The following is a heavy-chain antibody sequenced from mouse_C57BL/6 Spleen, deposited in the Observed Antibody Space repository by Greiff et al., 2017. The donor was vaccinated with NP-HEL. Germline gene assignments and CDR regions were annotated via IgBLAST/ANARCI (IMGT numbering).Heavy chain of an antibody. V-gene: IGHV1-64*01. Sequence: VKLMESGAELVKPGASVKLSCKASGYTFTSYWMHWVKQRPGQGLEWIGMIHPNSGSTNYNEKFKSKATLTVDKSSSTAYMQLSSLTSEDSAVYYCARAGYAMDDWGQGTSVTVSS. CDR1: GYTFTSYW. CDR2: IHPNSGST. J-gene: IGHJ4*01. CDR3: ARAGYAMDD.